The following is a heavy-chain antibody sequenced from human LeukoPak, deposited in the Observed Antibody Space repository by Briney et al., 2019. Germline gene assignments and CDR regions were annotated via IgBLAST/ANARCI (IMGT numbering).Heavy chain of an antibody. CDR1: GFTFSSYG. V-gene: IGHV3-30*18. CDR2: ISYDGSNK. J-gene: IGHJ4*02. Sequence: GGSLRLSCAASGFTFSSYGMHWVRQAPGKGLEWVAVISYDGSNKYYADSVKGRFTISRDNSKNTLYLQMNSLRAEDTAVYYCAKAAYYDILTGYPNNFDYWGQGTLVTVSS. D-gene: IGHD3-9*01. CDR3: AKAAYYDILTGYPNNFDY.